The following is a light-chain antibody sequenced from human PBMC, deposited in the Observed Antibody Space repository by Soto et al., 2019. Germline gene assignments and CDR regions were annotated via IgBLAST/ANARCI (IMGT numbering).Light chain of an antibody. CDR1: QSVTTF. CDR2: DAS. J-gene: IGKJ4*01. CDR3: QQRINWPLT. V-gene: IGKV3-11*01. Sequence: PGERATLSCRASQSVTTFLAWYQQKPGQAPRLLIYDASKRATGIPARFSGSGSGTDFTLTISSLEPEDFAVYYCQQRINWPLTFGGGTKVEIK.